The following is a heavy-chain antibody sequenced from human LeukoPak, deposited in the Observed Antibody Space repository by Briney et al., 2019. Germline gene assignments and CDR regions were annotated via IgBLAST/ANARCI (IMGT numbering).Heavy chain of an antibody. J-gene: IGHJ3*02. CDR2: IYHSGST. D-gene: IGHD2-2*01. CDR3: ARHQFPPNAFDI. V-gene: IGHV4-38-2*01. Sequence: PSETLSLTCAVSGYSISSGYHWGWIRQPPGTWLEWIGSIYHSGSTYYNPSLKSRVTISVDTSKNLFSLKVSSVTAADTAVYYCARHQFPPNAFDIWGQGTMVTVSS. CDR1: GYSISSGYH.